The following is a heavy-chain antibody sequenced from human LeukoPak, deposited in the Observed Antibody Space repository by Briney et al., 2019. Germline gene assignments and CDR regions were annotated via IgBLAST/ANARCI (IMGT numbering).Heavy chain of an antibody. D-gene: IGHD6-13*01. CDR1: GGTFSSYA. J-gene: IGHJ4*02. Sequence: ASVKVSCKASGGTFSSYAISWVRQAPGQGLEWMGGIIPIFGTANYAQKFQGRVTITTDESTSTAYMELSSLRSKDTAVYYCARSIAAAGIGYWGQGTLVTVSS. CDR2: IIPIFGTA. CDR3: ARSIAAAGIGY. V-gene: IGHV1-69*05.